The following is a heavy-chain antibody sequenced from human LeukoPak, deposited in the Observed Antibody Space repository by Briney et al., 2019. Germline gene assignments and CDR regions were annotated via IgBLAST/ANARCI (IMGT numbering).Heavy chain of an antibody. J-gene: IGHJ4*02. V-gene: IGHV3-23*01. CDR3: ARGIYDYALDF. Sequence: PGGSLRLSCAASGFTFNNHAMTWVRQAPGKGLEWVSLISASGSNTNYAGSVKGRFIISRDNSKNTLNLQMSNLRAEDTALYYCARGIYDYALDFWGQGALVTVSS. CDR1: GFTFNNHA. CDR2: ISASGSNT. D-gene: IGHD4/OR15-4a*01.